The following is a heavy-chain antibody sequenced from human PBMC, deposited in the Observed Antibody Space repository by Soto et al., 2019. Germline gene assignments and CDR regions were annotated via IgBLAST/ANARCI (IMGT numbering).Heavy chain of an antibody. CDR3: ARGLGAAALNWFDP. CDR2: IGTAGDT. J-gene: IGHJ5*02. CDR1: GFTFSSYD. V-gene: IGHV3-13*01. D-gene: IGHD2-15*01. Sequence: GGSLRLSCAASGFTFSSYDMHWVRQATGKGLEWVSAIGTAGDTYYPGSVKGRFTISRENAKNSLYLQMNSLRAEDTAVYSCARGLGAAALNWFDPWGQGTLVTVSS.